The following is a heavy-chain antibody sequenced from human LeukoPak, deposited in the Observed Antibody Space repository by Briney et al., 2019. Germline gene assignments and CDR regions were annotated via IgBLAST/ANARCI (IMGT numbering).Heavy chain of an antibody. D-gene: IGHD3-22*01. CDR2: IIAYNRNT. J-gene: IGHJ3*02. CDR1: GYTFTSYY. V-gene: IGHV1-18*04. Sequence: ASVKVSCKASGYTFTSYYMHWVRQAPGQGVEGMGFIIAYNRNTHYAQNLHGRVTMTPATSTSTAYMELRSLRSDDTAVYYCARQRGSSGRRDPFDIWGQGTMVTVSS. CDR3: ARQRGSSGRRDPFDI.